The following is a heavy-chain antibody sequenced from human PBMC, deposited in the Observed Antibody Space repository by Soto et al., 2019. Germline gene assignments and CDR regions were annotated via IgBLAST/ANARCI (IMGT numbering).Heavy chain of an antibody. CDR1: GGSVSSGSYF. CDR3: ARDYSSASTYYYFYGMYV. CDR2: IYYSGST. D-gene: IGHD6-6*01. Sequence: QVQLQESGPGLVKPSETLSLTCTVSGGSVSSGSYFWSWIRQPPGKGLEWIGYIYYSGSTNYNPSLKSRVTISVDKSKHQFSLKLSSVTAADTAVYYCARDYSSASTYYYFYGMYVWGQGTTVSVSS. J-gene: IGHJ6*02. V-gene: IGHV4-61*01.